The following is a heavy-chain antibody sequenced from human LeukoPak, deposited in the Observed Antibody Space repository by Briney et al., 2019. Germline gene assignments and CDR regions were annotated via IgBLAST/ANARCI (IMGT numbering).Heavy chain of an antibody. Sequence: GGSLRLSCAASGFTFSNYWKSWVRQAPGKGPEWMGNIKEDGSETYYVDSVKGRFTISRDNAQNSLYLHMHSLRVEDTAVYYCARDPYVSNFDYWGQGTLVTVSS. CDR3: ARDPYVSNFDY. J-gene: IGHJ4*02. CDR1: GFTFSNYW. CDR2: IKEDGSET. D-gene: IGHD3-10*02. V-gene: IGHV3-7*03.